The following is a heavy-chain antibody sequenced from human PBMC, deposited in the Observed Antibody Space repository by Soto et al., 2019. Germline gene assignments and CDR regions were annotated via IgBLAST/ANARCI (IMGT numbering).Heavy chain of an antibody. Sequence: EVQLVESGGGLVKPGGSLRLSCAASGFTFSNAWMSWVRQAPGKGLEWVGRIKSKTDGGTTDYAAPVKGRFTISRDDSKNPXXLXMTXLKTEYTDVYYCTSPTSDGYGDYSPLDYYSDGMDVWGQGTTVTVSS. J-gene: IGHJ6*02. CDR1: GFTFSNAW. CDR2: IKSKTDGGTT. V-gene: IGHV3-15*01. D-gene: IGHD4-17*01. CDR3: TSPTSDGYGDYSPLDYYSDGMDV.